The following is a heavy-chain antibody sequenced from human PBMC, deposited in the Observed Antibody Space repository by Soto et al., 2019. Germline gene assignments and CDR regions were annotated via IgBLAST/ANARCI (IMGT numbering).Heavy chain of an antibody. Sequence: EVQLVESGGGLVQPGGSLRLSCAASGFSFSSYWMNWVRQAPGKGLEWVAIIKKDGSVKYYVDSVKGRFTISRDNAKNSLYLQMTGPRAEDTAVYYCAGGSGWLIDYWGRGTLVTVSS. J-gene: IGHJ4*02. V-gene: IGHV3-7*03. CDR3: AGGSGWLIDY. CDR1: GFSFSSYW. CDR2: IKKDGSVK. D-gene: IGHD6-19*01.